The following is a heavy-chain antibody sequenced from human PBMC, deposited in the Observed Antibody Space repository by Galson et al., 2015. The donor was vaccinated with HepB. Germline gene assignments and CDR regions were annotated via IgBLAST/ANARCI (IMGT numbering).Heavy chain of an antibody. Sequence: SLRLSCAASGFTFSSYAMSWVRQAPGKGLEWDSGISGSGVSAYYADSVKGRFTISKDTSKNTLYLQMNSLRGDDTALYYCAKGWYNYGYYDYWGQGTLVTVSS. D-gene: IGHD5-18*01. CDR2: ISGSGVSA. V-gene: IGHV3-23*01. J-gene: IGHJ4*02. CDR1: GFTFSSYA. CDR3: AKGWYNYGYYDY.